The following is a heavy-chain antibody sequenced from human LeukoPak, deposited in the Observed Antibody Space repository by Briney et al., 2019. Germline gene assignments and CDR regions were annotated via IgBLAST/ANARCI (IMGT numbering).Heavy chain of an antibody. V-gene: IGHV3-20*04. Sequence: PGGSLRLSCAASGFTFDDYGMSWVRQAPGKGLEWVSGINWNGGSTGYADSVKGRFTISRDNAKNSLYLQMNSLRAEDTALYYCARGSGYYDSSGYYPPGDFDDWGQGTLVTVSS. CDR2: INWNGGST. CDR1: GFTFDDYG. J-gene: IGHJ4*02. CDR3: ARGSGYYDSSGYYPPGDFDD. D-gene: IGHD3-22*01.